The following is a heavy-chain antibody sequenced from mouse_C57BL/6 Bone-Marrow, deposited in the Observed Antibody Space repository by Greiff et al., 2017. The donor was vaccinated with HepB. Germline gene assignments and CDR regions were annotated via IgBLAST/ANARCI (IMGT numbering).Heavy chain of an antibody. V-gene: IGHV1-15*01. Sequence: VKLVESGAELVRPGASVTLSCKASGYTFTDYEMHWVKQTPVHGLEWIGAIDPETGGTAYNQKFKGKAILTADKSSSTAYMELRSLTSEDSAVYSCTRQGYDPAWFAYWGQGTLVTVSA. D-gene: IGHD2-2*01. CDR3: TRQGYDPAWFAY. CDR1: GYTFTDYE. CDR2: IDPETGGT. J-gene: IGHJ3*01.